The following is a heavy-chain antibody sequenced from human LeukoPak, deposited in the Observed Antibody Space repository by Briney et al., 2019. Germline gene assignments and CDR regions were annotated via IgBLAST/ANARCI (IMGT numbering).Heavy chain of an antibody. CDR3: ARGGSGWYFDY. V-gene: IGHV4-31*03. Sequence: SETLSLTCTVSGGSISSGGYYWSWIRQHPGTGREWIGYIHDSGSTNYNPSLKSRVTISVDTSKNQFSLKLSSVTAADTAVYYCARGGSGWYFDYWGQGTLVTVSS. CDR2: IHDSGST. CDR1: GGSISSGGYY. J-gene: IGHJ4*02. D-gene: IGHD6-19*01.